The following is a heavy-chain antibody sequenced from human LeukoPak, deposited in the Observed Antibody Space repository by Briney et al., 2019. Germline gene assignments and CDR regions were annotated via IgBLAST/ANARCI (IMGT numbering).Heavy chain of an antibody. Sequence: ASVKVSCKASGYTFTSYYMHWVRQAPGQGLEWMGIINPSGGSTSYAQKFQGGVTMTRDTSTSTVYMELSSLRSEDTAVYYCARDPMVRGASLGFDPWGQGTLVTVSS. V-gene: IGHV1-46*01. CDR1: GYTFTSYY. CDR3: ARDPMVRGASLGFDP. J-gene: IGHJ5*02. D-gene: IGHD3-10*01. CDR2: INPSGGST.